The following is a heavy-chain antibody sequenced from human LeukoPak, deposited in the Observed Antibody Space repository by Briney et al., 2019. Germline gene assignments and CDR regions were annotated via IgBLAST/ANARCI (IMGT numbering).Heavy chain of an antibody. J-gene: IGHJ3*02. V-gene: IGHV3-11*06. CDR1: GFMFSVYY. CDR3: ARRDWVSGAVRAFDI. Sequence: GGSLRLSCVGSGFMFSVYYMSWIRQAPGRGLGWVSYISNDSVDKYYVDSLRGRFTLSSDSAKKSMYLQMSGLRVEDTAVYYCARRDWVSGAVRAFDIWGQGTMVTVSS. D-gene: IGHD3-3*01. CDR2: ISNDSVDK.